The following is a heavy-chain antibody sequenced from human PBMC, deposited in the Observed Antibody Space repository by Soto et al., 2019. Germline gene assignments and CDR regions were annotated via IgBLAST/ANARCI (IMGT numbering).Heavy chain of an antibody. J-gene: IGHJ5*02. CDR3: ATQEVGGTYVYTFDP. V-gene: IGHV4-39*01. CDR1: CGPITSSSYY. D-gene: IGHD1-26*01. Sequence: SETLSLTCTVSCGPITSSSYYWGWIRQPPGKELEWIGSIYYSGSTYYNPSLKSRVTISVDTSKNQFSLKLSSVTAADTAVYYCATQEVGGTYVYTFDPWGQGTLVTVS. CDR2: IYYSGST.